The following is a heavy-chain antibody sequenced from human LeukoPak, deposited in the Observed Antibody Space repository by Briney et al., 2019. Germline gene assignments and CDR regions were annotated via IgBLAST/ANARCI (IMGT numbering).Heavy chain of an antibody. CDR2: ISSSSSTI. D-gene: IGHD6-13*01. CDR3: ARENVIAAAGTGDY. V-gene: IGHV3-48*01. J-gene: IGHJ4*02. Sequence: GGSLRLSCAASGFTFSTYSMNWVRQAPGKGLEWVSYISSSSSTIYYADSVKGRFTISRDNAKNSLYLQMNSLRAEDTAVYYCARENVIAAAGTGDYWGQGTLVTVSS. CDR1: GFTFSTYS.